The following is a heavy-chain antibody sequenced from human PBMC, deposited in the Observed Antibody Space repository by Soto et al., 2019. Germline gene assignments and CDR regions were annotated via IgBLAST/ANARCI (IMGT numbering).Heavy chain of an antibody. CDR3: AKLQGGVTMIGAKYLDY. J-gene: IGHJ4*02. D-gene: IGHD3-22*01. CDR1: GFTFTSYG. CDR2: ISGTGGST. Sequence: PGGSLRLSCAAYGFTFTSYGMSWVRQAPGKGPEWVSGISGTGGSTYYVDSVKGRFTISRDNSKNTLYLQMNSLRAEDTAVYYCAKLQGGVTMIGAKYLDYWGQGTQVTVSS. V-gene: IGHV3-23*01.